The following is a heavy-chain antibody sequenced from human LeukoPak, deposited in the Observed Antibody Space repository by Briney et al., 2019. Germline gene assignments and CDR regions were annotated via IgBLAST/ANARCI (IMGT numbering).Heavy chain of an antibody. J-gene: IGHJ2*01. Sequence: SETLSLTCAVYGGSFSGYYWSWIRQPPGKGLEWIGEINHSGSTNYNPSLESRVTISVDTSKNQFSLKLSSVTAADTAVYYCARVFDYDWYFDLWGRGTLVTVSS. CDR3: ARVFDYDWYFDL. V-gene: IGHV4-34*01. D-gene: IGHD4-17*01. CDR2: INHSGST. CDR1: GGSFSGYY.